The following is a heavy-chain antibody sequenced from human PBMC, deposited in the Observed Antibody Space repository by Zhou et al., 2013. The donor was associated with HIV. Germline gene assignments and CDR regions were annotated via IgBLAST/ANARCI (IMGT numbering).Heavy chain of an antibody. CDR3: ARVYGHPPSGNYMYY. CDR1: GYTFSSFG. V-gene: IGHV1-18*01. CDR2: ISAYNGNT. Sequence: QVQLVQSGGEVKKPGASLKVSCKASGYTFSSFGISWVRQAPGQGLEWMGWISAYNGNTNYPQKLQGRVTMTTDTSTSTAYMELRSLRSDDTAVYYCARVYGHPPSGNYMYYWGQGTLVTVSS. D-gene: IGHD3-10*01. J-gene: IGHJ4*02.